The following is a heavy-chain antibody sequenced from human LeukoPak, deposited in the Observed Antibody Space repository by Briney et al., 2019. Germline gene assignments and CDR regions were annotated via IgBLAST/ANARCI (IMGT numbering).Heavy chain of an antibody. V-gene: IGHV3-48*03. CDR3: ARDELHSSGWYYFDY. CDR2: ISSSGSTI. D-gene: IGHD6-19*01. J-gene: IGHJ4*02. CDR1: GFTFSSYE. Sequence: GGSLRLSCAASGFTFSSYEMNWVRQAPGKGLEWVSYISSSGSTIYYADSVKGRFTISRDNAKNSLYLQMYSLRAEDTAVYYCARDELHSSGWYYFDYWGQGTLVTVSS.